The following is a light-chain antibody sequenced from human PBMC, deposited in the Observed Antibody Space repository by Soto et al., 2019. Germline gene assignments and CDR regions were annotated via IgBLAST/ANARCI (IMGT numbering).Light chain of an antibody. V-gene: IGKV1-5*01. CDR3: QHYSSNSGT. CDR1: QRMSGL. CDR2: DAS. J-gene: IGKJ1*01. Sequence: DIQMTQSPSTLSASVGDRVTITCRASQRMSGLLAWYQQKPGKAPQLLISDASSLESGVPSRFSGGGSGTAFTLPISSLQPEDFATYYCQHYSSNSGTFGPGTKVDIK.